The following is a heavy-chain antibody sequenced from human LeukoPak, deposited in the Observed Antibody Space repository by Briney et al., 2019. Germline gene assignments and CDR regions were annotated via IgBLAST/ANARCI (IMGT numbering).Heavy chain of an antibody. J-gene: IGHJ4*02. Sequence: GESLKISCKGSGYSFTNYLIGWVRQMPGKGLEWEGIIYPGDSDTKYSPSFQGQVTISADKSISTPYLQWSSLKASDTAMYYCATPNRGAFFDSWGQGTLVTVSS. V-gene: IGHV5-51*01. CDR2: IYPGDSDT. D-gene: IGHD1-14*01. CDR1: GYSFTNYL. CDR3: ATPNRGAFFDS.